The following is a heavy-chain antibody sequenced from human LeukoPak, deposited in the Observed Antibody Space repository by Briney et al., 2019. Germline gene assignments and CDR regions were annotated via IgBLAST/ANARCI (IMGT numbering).Heavy chain of an antibody. Sequence: GGSLRLSCAASGFTFSSYAMSWVRQAPGKGLEWVSAISGSGGSTYYADSVKGRFTISRDNSKNTLYLQMNSLRAEDTAVYYCAKYRGGGSYFSAIDYWGQGTLVTVSS. J-gene: IGHJ4*02. CDR1: GFTFSSYA. V-gene: IGHV3-23*01. CDR2: ISGSGGST. D-gene: IGHD1-26*01. CDR3: AKYRGGGSYFSAIDY.